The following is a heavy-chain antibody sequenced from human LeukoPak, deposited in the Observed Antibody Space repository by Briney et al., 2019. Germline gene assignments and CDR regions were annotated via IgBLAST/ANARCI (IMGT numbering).Heavy chain of an antibody. V-gene: IGHV1-2*04. J-gene: IGHJ6*02. Sequence: ASVKVSCKASGYTFTGYYMHWVRQAPGQGLEWMGWINPNSGGTNYAQKFQGWVTMTRGTSISTAYMELSRLRSDDTAVYYCARDRPMTGTTFRYYYYYYGMDVWGQGTTVTVSS. CDR3: ARDRPMTGTTFRYYYYYYGMDV. D-gene: IGHD1-20*01. CDR1: GYTFTGYY. CDR2: INPNSGGT.